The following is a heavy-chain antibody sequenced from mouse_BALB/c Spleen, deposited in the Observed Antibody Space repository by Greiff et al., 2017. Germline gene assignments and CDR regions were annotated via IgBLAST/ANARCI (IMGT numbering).Heavy chain of an antibody. D-gene: IGHD1-1*01. CDR2: ISYSGST. Sequence: VQLQQSGPGLVKPSQSLSLTCTVTGYSITSDYAWNWIRQFPGNKLEWMGYISYSGSTSYNPSLKSRISITRDTSKNQFFLQLNSVTTEDTATYYCARITTVVATSLYYYAMDYWGQGTSVTVSS. J-gene: IGHJ4*01. CDR3: ARITTVVATSLYYYAMDY. CDR1: GYSITSDYA. V-gene: IGHV3-2*02.